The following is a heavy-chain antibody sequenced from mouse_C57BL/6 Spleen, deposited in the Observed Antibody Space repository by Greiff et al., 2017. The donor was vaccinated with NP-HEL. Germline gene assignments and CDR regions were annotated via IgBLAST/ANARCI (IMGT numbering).Heavy chain of an antibody. Sequence: VQGVESGAELARPGASVKLSCKASGYTFTSYGISWVKQRTGQGLEWIGEIYPRSGNTYYNEKFKGKATLTADKSSSTAYMELRSLTSEDSAVYYCARRVGSFDYWGQGTTLTVAS. CDR2: IYPRSGNT. CDR1: GYTFTSYG. J-gene: IGHJ2*01. D-gene: IGHD1-1*02. V-gene: IGHV1-81*01. CDR3: ARRVGSFDY.